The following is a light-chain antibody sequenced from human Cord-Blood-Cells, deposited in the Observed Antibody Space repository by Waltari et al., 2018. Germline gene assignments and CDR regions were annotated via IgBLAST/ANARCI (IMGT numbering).Light chain of an antibody. V-gene: IGKV1-33*01. J-gene: IGKJ3*01. CDR2: DAS. CDR3: QQYDNLPFT. CDR1: QDIRNY. Sequence: DIQMTQSPSSLSASVGDRVTITCQASQDIRNYLNWYQQKPGKAPKRLIYDASNLETGVPSRFSGSGSGTDFTFTISSLQPEDIATYYCQQYDNLPFTFGPGTKVDIK.